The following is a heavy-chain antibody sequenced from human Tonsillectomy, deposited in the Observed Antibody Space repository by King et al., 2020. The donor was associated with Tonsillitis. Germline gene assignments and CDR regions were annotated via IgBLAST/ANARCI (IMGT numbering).Heavy chain of an antibody. Sequence: GGGGGRPGGSLRLSCAASGFTCDDYGMSWGRQAPGKGLEWVSGINWNGGSTGYADSVKGRFTISRDNARNSLYLQMTSLRAEDTALYYCARDRRGYYDSSGYAVLDYFDYWGQGTLVTVSS. CDR2: INWNGGST. J-gene: IGHJ4*02. V-gene: IGHV3-20*04. CDR3: ARDRRGYYDSSGYAVLDYFDY. CDR1: GFTCDDYG. D-gene: IGHD3-22*01.